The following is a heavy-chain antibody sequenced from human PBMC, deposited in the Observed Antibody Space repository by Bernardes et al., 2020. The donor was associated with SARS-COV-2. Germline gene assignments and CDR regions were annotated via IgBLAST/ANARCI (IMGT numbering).Heavy chain of an antibody. CDR3: ARDRIGGLRFLEWLSDRYYYYGMDV. V-gene: IGHV4-59*01. CDR2: IYYSGST. D-gene: IGHD3-3*01. Sequence: SDTLSFTCTVSGGSISSYYWSWIQQPPGKGLEWIGYIYYSGSTNYNPSLKSRVTISVDTSKNQFSLKLSSVTAADTAVYYCARDRIGGLRFLEWLSDRYYYYGMDVWGQGTTVTVSS. J-gene: IGHJ6*02. CDR1: GGSISSYY.